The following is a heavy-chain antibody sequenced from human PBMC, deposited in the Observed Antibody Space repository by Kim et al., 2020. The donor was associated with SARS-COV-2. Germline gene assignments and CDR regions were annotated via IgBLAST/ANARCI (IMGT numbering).Heavy chain of an antibody. CDR3: ARDPYGWEVY. CDR2: NR. J-gene: IGHJ4*02. Sequence: NRKYSQRFQGRVTSTRDTSASTAYMERSSLRSEDTAVYYCARDPYGWEVYWGQGTLVTVSS. D-gene: IGHD3-10*01. V-gene: IGHV1-3*01.